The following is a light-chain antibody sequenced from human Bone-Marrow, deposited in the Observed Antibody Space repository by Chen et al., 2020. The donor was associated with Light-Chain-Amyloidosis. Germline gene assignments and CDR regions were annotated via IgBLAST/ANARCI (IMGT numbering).Light chain of an antibody. V-gene: IGLV2-14*01. CDR1: SSDVGAYKY. Sequence: QSALTQPASVSGSPGQAITISCTGTSSDVGAYKYVSWYQQHPGKAPKLTIYEVSNRPSGISNRFSGSKSGNTASLTISGLQAEDEADYYCSSYTGSSTYVFGTGTKVTVL. CDR3: SSYTGSSTYV. J-gene: IGLJ1*01. CDR2: EVS.